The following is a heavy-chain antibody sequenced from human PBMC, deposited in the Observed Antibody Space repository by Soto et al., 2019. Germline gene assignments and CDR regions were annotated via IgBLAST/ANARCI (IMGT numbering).Heavy chain of an antibody. CDR1: GFTFSSYG. Sequence: QVQLVESGGGVVQPGRSLRLSCAASGFTFSSYGMHWVRQAPGKGLEWVAVISYDGSNKYYADSVKGRFTISRDNSKNTRYLQMNSLRAEDTAVYYCAKGSGGSCYSGWFDPWGQGTLVTVSS. D-gene: IGHD2-15*01. J-gene: IGHJ5*02. CDR2: ISYDGSNK. CDR3: AKGSGGSCYSGWFDP. V-gene: IGHV3-30*18.